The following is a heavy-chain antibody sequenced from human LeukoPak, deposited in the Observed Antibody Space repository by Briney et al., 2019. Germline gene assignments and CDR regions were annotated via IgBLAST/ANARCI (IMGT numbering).Heavy chain of an antibody. D-gene: IGHD1-26*01. V-gene: IGHV1-2*02. CDR3: ARARVEWELLLDY. J-gene: IGHJ4*02. CDR1: GYTFTGYY. Sequence: ASVKVSCKASGYTFTGYYMHWVRQAPGQGLEWMGWINPNSGGTNYAQKFQGRVTMTRDTCISTAYMELSRLRSDDTAVYYCARARVEWELLLDYWGQGTLVTVSS. CDR2: INPNSGGT.